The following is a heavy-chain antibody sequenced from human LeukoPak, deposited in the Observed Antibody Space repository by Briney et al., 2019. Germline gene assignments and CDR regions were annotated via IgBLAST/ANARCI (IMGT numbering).Heavy chain of an antibody. Sequence: SETLSLTCTVSGGSLSSSGNFWGWVRQPPGRGREWLTSTYYSRNTYYNPSLKSRVSISVETSKNQFCLKLSSVTAADTAVYYCVRHEEEDGYNAKTFDDWGQGTLVTVSS. J-gene: IGHJ4*02. CDR2: TYYSRNT. CDR1: GGSLSSSGNF. D-gene: IGHD5-24*01. V-gene: IGHV4-39*01. CDR3: VRHEEEDGYNAKTFDD.